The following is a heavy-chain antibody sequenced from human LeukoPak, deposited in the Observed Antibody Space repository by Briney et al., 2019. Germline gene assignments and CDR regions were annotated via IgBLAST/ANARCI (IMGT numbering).Heavy chain of an antibody. CDR2: INCISGTI. J-gene: IGHJ3*02. Sequence: PGGSLRLSCAASGFTFSTNSMNWVRQAPGKGLEWVSYINCISGTISYADSVKGRFTISRDSVKNLLYLQMNSLRDEDTSVYYCARDESYAFDTWGQGTVVTVSS. CDR3: ARDESYAFDT. CDR1: GFTFSTNS. V-gene: IGHV3-48*02.